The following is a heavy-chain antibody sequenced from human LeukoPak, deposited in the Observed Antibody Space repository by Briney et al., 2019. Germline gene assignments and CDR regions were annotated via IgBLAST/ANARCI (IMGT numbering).Heavy chain of an antibody. CDR1: GGSFSDYY. CDR3: ARNLLIAAAGDYYYYGMDV. CDR2: INHSGRT. J-gene: IGHJ6*02. D-gene: IGHD6-13*01. Sequence: SETLSLTCAVYGGSFSDYYWTWIRQSPGKGLEWIGEINHSGRTNYNPSLESRVTISLDTSKNQFSLKLSSVTAADTAVYYCARNLLIAAAGDYYYYGMDVWGQGTTVTVSS. V-gene: IGHV4-34*01.